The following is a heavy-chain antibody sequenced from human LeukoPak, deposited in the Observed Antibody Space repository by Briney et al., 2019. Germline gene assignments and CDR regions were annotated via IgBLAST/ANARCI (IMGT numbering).Heavy chain of an antibody. CDR1: GFTFSNYE. V-gene: IGHV3-48*03. CDR2: ISSSGNTI. D-gene: IGHD4-17*01. CDR3: ARAYYGAVPFDI. Sequence: GGSLRLSCAASGFTFSNYEMNWVRQAPGKGLEWVSYISSSGNTIYYADSVKGRFTISRNNAKNSLYLQMNSLRAEDTAVYYCARAYYGAVPFDIWGQGTMVTVSS. J-gene: IGHJ3*02.